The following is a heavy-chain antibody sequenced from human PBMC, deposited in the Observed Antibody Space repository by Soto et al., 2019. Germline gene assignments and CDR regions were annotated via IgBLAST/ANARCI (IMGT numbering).Heavy chain of an antibody. CDR2: INPLGGST. CDR1: GYTFTNQY. J-gene: IGHJ4*02. V-gene: IGHV1-46*03. Sequence: ASVKVSFKASGYTFTNQYMHWVRQAPGQGLEWMGIINPLGGSTNYAEKFQGRVTMTRDTSTSTVYMELSSLRFEDTAVYYCASSTYYYDSSGSYWGQGTLVTVSS. CDR3: ASSTYYYDSSGSY. D-gene: IGHD3-22*01.